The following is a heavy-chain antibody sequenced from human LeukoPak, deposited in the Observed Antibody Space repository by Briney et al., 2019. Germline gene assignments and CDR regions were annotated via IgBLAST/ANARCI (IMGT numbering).Heavy chain of an antibody. D-gene: IGHD4-17*01. Sequence: QSGGSLRLSCAASGFTFSSFSMNWVRQAPGKGLEWISYIASSSSSMYYADSVKGRFTISRDNAKNSLYLQMNSLTAEDTAVYYCARVIGSYGDSAYWGQGTLVTVSS. CDR1: GFTFSSFS. J-gene: IGHJ4*02. CDR3: ARVIGSYGDSAY. CDR2: IASSSSSM. V-gene: IGHV3-48*04.